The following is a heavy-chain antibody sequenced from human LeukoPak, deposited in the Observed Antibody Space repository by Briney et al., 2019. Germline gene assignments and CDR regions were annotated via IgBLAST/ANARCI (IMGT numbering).Heavy chain of an antibody. J-gene: IGHJ3*02. CDR3: ATNYGILGANNAFDI. CDR1: GDSISSGSYY. V-gene: IGHV4-61*02. CDR2: IYSSGST. Sequence: PSETLSLTCTVSGDSISSGSYYWTWIRQPAGKGLEWVGRIYSSGSTNYNPSLKSRVTISVDTSKNQFSLRLSSVTAADTAVYYCATNYGILGANNAFDIWGQGTMVTVSS. D-gene: IGHD1-26*01.